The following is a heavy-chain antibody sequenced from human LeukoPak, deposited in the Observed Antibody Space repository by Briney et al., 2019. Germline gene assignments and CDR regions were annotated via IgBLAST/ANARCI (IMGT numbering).Heavy chain of an antibody. V-gene: IGHV6-1*01. CDR1: GDSVSSKDAA. CDR2: TYYRSKWYY. CDR3: ARDPIGGSTIFDY. D-gene: IGHD3-16*01. Sequence: SQTLSLTCAIYGDSVSSKDAAWNWIRQSPSRGLEWLGRTYYRSKWYYDYAVSVKSRVTVNPDASKNQFSLQLNSVTPEDTAVYYCARDPIGGSTIFDYWGQGTLVTVSS. J-gene: IGHJ4*02.